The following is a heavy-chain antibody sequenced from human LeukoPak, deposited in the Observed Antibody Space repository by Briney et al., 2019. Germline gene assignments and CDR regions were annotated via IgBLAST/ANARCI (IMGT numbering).Heavy chain of an antibody. D-gene: IGHD4-17*01. CDR3: ASLGFHDYGDYVLDY. Sequence: PSETLSLTCAVYGGSFSGYYWSWIRQPPGKGLEWIGEINHSGSTNYNPSLKSRVTISVDTSKNQFSLKLSSVTAADTAVYYCASLGFHDYGDYVLDYWGQGTLVTVSS. V-gene: IGHV4-34*01. CDR2: INHSGST. CDR1: GGSFSGYY. J-gene: IGHJ4*02.